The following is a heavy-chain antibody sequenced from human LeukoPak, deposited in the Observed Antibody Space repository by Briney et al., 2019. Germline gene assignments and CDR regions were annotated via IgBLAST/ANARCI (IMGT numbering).Heavy chain of an antibody. CDR2: MNPNSGNT. CDR3: ARDYGGNSGWFDP. Sequence: GASVKVSCKASGYTFTSYDINWVRQATGQGLEWLGWMNPNSGNTGYAQKFQGRVTMTRSTSVSTAYMELGSLTSDDTAVYYCARDYGGNSGWFDPWGQGTLVTVSS. D-gene: IGHD4-17*01. J-gene: IGHJ5*02. CDR1: GYTFTSYD. V-gene: IGHV1-8*01.